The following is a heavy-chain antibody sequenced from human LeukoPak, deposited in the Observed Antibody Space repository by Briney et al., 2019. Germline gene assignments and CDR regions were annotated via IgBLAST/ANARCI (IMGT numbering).Heavy chain of an antibody. CDR3: ARGFDYGDYWFDP. V-gene: IGHV4-61*02. J-gene: IGHJ5*02. Sequence: PSQTLSLTCTVSGGSISSGSYYWSWIRQPAGKGLEWIGRIYTSGSTNYNPSLQSRVTISLDTSKNQFSLKLNSVTAADTAVYFCARGFDYGDYWFDPWGQGTLVTVSS. CDR2: IYTSGST. D-gene: IGHD4-17*01. CDR1: GGSISSGSYY.